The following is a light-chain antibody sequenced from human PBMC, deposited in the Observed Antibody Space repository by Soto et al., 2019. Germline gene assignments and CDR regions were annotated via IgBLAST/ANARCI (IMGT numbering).Light chain of an antibody. CDR3: RQYSNWPPIT. Sequence: EIVMTQSPATLSVSPGERATLSCRASQSIGTKLVWYQQKPGQAPRLLIYATSTRATGIPGRFSGSGSGTEFTLSISSLQSEDFAVYYCRQYSNWPPITFGQGTRLEI. V-gene: IGKV3-15*01. CDR1: QSIGTK. CDR2: ATS. J-gene: IGKJ5*01.